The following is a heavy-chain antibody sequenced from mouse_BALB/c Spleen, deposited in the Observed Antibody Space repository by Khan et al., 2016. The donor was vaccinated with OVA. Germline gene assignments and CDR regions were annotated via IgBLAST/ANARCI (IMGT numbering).Heavy chain of an antibody. Sequence: DLVKPGASVKLSCKASGYTFTRYWINWIKQRPGQGLEWIGRIAPGTNNVYYNHIFKGKAILTVDTSSNTAYIQLHSLPSEDSAVYFFSSENYYGRSCYAFAYWGQGTSVTVS. J-gene: IGHJ4*01. CDR1: GYTFTRYW. V-gene: IGHV1S41*01. CDR2: IAPGTNNV. CDR3: SSENYYGRSCYAFAY. D-gene: IGHD1-1*01.